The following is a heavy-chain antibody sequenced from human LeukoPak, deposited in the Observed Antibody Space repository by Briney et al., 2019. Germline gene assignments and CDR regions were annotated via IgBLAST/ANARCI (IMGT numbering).Heavy chain of an antibody. J-gene: IGHJ4*02. Sequence: PGGSLRLSCAASGFTFSNAWMSWVRQAPGKGLEWVGRIKSKTDGGTTDYAAPVKGKFTISRDDSKNTLYLQMNSLKTEDTAVYYCTTDGDEGHSGYDYWGQGTLVTVSS. D-gene: IGHD5-12*01. CDR1: GFTFSNAW. V-gene: IGHV3-15*01. CDR3: TTDGDEGHSGYDY. CDR2: IKSKTDGGTT.